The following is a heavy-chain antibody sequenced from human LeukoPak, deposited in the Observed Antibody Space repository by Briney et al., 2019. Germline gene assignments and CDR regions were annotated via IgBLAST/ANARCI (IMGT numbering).Heavy chain of an antibody. CDR3: ARDPRPRIAVARGRDAFDI. Sequence: ASVKVSCKASGYTFTSYGISWVRQAPGQGLEWMGWISAYNGNTNYAQKLQGRVTMTTDTSTSTAYMELRSLRSDDTAVYYCARDPRPRIAVARGRDAFDIWGQGTMVTVSS. V-gene: IGHV1-18*01. J-gene: IGHJ3*02. CDR1: GYTFTSYG. D-gene: IGHD6-19*01. CDR2: ISAYNGNT.